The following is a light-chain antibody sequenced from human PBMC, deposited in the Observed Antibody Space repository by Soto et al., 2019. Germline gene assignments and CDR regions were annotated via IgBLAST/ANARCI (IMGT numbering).Light chain of an antibody. Sequence: EIVLTQSPGTLSLSPGERATLSCTASQNVSSSYLAWYQQKPGQSPRLLIYGASTRATGIPDRFSGSGSGTDFTLTISRLEPEDFAVYYCQQYVTSPPGFTFGPGTKVDVK. V-gene: IGKV3-20*01. J-gene: IGKJ3*01. CDR3: QQYVTSPPGFT. CDR2: GAS. CDR1: QNVSSSY.